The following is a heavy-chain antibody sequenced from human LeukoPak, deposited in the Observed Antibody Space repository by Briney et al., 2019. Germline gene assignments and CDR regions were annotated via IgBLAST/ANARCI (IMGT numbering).Heavy chain of an antibody. J-gene: IGHJ5*02. CDR2: INPNSGGT. Sequence: EASVKVSCKASGYTFTGYYMHWVRQAPGQGLEWMGWINPNSGGTNYAQKFQGRVTMTRDTSISTAYMELSRLRSDDTAVYYCAMTTVTTDWFDPWGQGTLVTVSS. CDR3: AMTTVTTDWFDP. CDR1: GYTFTGYY. V-gene: IGHV1-2*02. D-gene: IGHD4-17*01.